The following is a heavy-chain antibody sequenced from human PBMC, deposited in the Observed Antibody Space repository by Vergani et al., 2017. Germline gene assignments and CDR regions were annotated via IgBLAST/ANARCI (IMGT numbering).Heavy chain of an antibody. CDR3: ARGNYYGSGTYVDP. J-gene: IGHJ5*02. CDR1: GFTFSTYA. CDR2: IYSGDET. Sequence: EVQLLESGGSLKQPGGSVRLSCAASGFTFSTYAMHWVRQAPGKGLVWVSHIYSGDETYYADSVKGRVTISRDTSKNTLHLQINNLRVEDTAVYYCARGNYYGSGTYVDPWGQGTLVTVSS. D-gene: IGHD3-10*01. V-gene: IGHV3-66*02.